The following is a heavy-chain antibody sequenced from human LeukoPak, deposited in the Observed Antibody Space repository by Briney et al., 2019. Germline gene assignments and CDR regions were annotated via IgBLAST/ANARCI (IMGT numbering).Heavy chain of an antibody. J-gene: IGHJ3*02. Sequence: GGSLRLSCAASGFTFDDYAMHWVRQAPGKGLEWVSGISWNSGSIGYPDSVKGRFTISRDNAKNSLHLQMNSLRAEDTALYYCAKDRYYDPSGAFDIWGQGTMVTVSS. CDR1: GFTFDDYA. D-gene: IGHD3-22*01. CDR2: ISWNSGSI. V-gene: IGHV3-9*01. CDR3: AKDRYYDPSGAFDI.